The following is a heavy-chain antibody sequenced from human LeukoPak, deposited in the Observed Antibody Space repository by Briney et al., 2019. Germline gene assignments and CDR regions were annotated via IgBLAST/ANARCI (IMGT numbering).Heavy chain of an antibody. CDR3: AKFSGSYSGIFDY. CDR1: GFTYSSYA. J-gene: IGHJ4*02. Sequence: GGSLRLSCAASGFTYSSYAMSWVRQAPGKGLEWVSAISGSGGSTYYADSVKGRFTISRDNSKNTLYLQMNSLRAEDTAVYYCAKFSGSYSGIFDYWGQGTLVTVSS. CDR2: ISGSGGST. D-gene: IGHD1-26*01. V-gene: IGHV3-23*01.